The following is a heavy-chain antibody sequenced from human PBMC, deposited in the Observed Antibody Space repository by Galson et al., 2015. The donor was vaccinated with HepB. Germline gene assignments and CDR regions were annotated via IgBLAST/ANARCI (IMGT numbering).Heavy chain of an antibody. CDR1: GDSVSSHHAV. CDR2: TYYRSKWYI. V-gene: IGHV6-1*01. CDR3: AYGSDV. J-gene: IGHJ6*02. Sequence: CAISGDSVSSHHAVWNWIRQSSSRGLEWLGRTYYRSKWYIDYATSVRSRITINPDTSRNQFSLHLSSVTPEDTAVYYCAYGSDVWGQGTTVIVSS.